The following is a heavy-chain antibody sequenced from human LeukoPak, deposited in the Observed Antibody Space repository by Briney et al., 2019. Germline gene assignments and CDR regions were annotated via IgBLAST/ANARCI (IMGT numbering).Heavy chain of an antibody. CDR3: ARDGRAVAGNGGVDAFDI. CDR2: ISYDGSNK. V-gene: IGHV3-30-3*01. CDR1: GFTFSSYA. J-gene: IGHJ3*02. Sequence: GGSLRLSCAASGFTFSSYAIHGVRPAPGKGLEWVAVISYDGSNKYYADSVKGRFTISRDNSKNTLYLQMNSLRAEDTAVYYCARDGRAVAGNGGVDAFDIWGQGTMVTVSS. D-gene: IGHD6-19*01.